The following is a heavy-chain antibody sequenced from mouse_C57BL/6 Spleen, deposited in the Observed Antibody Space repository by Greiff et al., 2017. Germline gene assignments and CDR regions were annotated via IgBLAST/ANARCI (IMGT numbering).Heavy chain of an antibody. V-gene: IGHV1-82*01. CDR1: GYAFSSSW. J-gene: IGHJ2*01. D-gene: IGHD1-1*01. Sequence: QVQLQQSGPELVKPGASVKISCKASGYAFSSSWMNWVKQRPGKGLEWIGRLYPGDGDTNYNGKFKGKATLTADKSSSTAYMQLSSLTSEDSAVYFCARERGKYYGSSLDYWGQGTTLTVSA. CDR2: LYPGDGDT. CDR3: ARERGKYYGSSLDY.